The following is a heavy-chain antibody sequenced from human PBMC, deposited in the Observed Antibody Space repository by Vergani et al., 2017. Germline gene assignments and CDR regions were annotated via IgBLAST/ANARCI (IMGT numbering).Heavy chain of an antibody. Sequence: QVQLVQSGAEVKKPGSSVKVSCKASGGTFSSYTISWVRQAPGQGLEWMGRIIPILGIANHAQKFQGRVTITADKSTSTAYMELSSLRSEDTAVYYCARDLGYCSGGGCSYWGQGTLVTVSS. CDR1: GGTFSSYT. CDR2: IIPILGIA. D-gene: IGHD2-15*01. CDR3: ARDLGYCSGGGCSY. V-gene: IGHV1-69*08. J-gene: IGHJ4*02.